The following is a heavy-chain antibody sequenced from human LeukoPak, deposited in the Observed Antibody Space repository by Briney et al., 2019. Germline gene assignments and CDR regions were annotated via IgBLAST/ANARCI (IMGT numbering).Heavy chain of an antibody. J-gene: IGHJ4*02. CDR1: GFTFSTYW. CDR3: ARVLQGEWFFDY. D-gene: IGHD3-3*01. Sequence: GGSLRLSCAASGFTFSTYWMHWVRQTLGKGLVWVSRINTDGSSTNYADSVKGRFTISRDNAKNTLYLQMNSLRAEDTAVYYCARVLQGEWFFDYWGQGTLVTVSS. V-gene: IGHV3-74*01. CDR2: INTDGSST.